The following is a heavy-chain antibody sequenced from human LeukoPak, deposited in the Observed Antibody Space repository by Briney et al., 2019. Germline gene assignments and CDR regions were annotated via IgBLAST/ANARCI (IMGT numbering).Heavy chain of an antibody. CDR3: AKDVYNWNFYFDY. J-gene: IGHJ4*02. CDR1: GFTFSDYY. CDR2: ISSSGSTI. V-gene: IGHV3-11*01. Sequence: GGSLRLSCAASGFTFSDYYMSWIRQAPGKGLEWASYISSSGSTIYYADSVKGRFTISRDNAKNSLYLQMNSLRAEDTAIFYCAKDVYNWNFYFDYWGQGTLVTVSS. D-gene: IGHD1-7*01.